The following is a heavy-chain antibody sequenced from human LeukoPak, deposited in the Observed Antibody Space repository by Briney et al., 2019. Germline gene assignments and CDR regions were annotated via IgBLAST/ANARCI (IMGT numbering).Heavy chain of an antibody. D-gene: IGHD5-12*01. Sequence: AGGPLRLSWAASGFTFSSYAMSWVRQAPGKGLEWVSAISGSGGSTYYADSVKGRFTISRDNSKNTLYLQMNSLRDEDTAVYYCAKAPDIVATLIDYWGQGTLVTVSS. CDR1: GFTFSSYA. CDR3: AKAPDIVATLIDY. V-gene: IGHV3-23*01. J-gene: IGHJ4*02. CDR2: ISGSGGST.